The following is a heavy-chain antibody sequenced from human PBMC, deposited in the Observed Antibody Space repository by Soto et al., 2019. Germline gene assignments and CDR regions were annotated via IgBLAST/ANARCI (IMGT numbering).Heavy chain of an antibody. Sequence: GGSLRLSCAASGFTFDNYVMTWVRQAPGKGLEWVSAISRSGDTSYYADSSKGPSTISRDNSRSRLYLEIRSLRDEDTALYYCAKVFFLMIRRPPRSTPVPTLRSSDL. D-gene: IGHD3-22*01. CDR3: AKVFFLMIRRPPRSTPVPTLRSSDL. J-gene: IGHJ2*01. CDR1: GFTFDNYV. V-gene: IGHV3-23*01. CDR2: ISRSGDTS.